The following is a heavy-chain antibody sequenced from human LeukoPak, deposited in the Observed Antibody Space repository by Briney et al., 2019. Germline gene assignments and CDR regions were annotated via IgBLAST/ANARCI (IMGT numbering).Heavy chain of an antibody. J-gene: IGHJ4*02. Sequence: ASVKVSCKASGYTFTSYGISWVRQAPGQGLEWMGWIIPIFGTANYAQKFQGRVTITADESTSTAYMELSSLRSEDTAVYYCARDSGAAAEDYWGQGTLVTVSS. CDR2: IIPIFGTA. V-gene: IGHV1-69*13. CDR1: GYTFTSYG. D-gene: IGHD6-13*01. CDR3: ARDSGAAAEDY.